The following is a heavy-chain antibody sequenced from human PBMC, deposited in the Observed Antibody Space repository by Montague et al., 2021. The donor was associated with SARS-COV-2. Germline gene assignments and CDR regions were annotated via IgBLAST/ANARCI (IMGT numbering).Heavy chain of an antibody. CDR2: FYRVRST. J-gene: IGHJ3*02. D-gene: IGHD1-14*01. Sequence: SETLSLTCTVSGASVGSSDWGWIRQSPRKGLEWIGYFYRVRSTDYNPSLKSRATISRDTSKNQFSLKVRSVTAADTAVYYCARETMTADAFDIWGQGTMVTVSS. CDR3: ARETMTADAFDI. V-gene: IGHV4-59*02. CDR1: GASVGSSD.